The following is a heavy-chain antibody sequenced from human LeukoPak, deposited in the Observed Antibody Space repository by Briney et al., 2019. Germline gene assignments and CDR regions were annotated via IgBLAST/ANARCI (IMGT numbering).Heavy chain of an antibody. CDR2: IYDSGTT. Sequence: SETLSLTCTVSGGSISSYYWSWIRQPPGKGLEWVAYIYDSGTTNSNPSLTSRVTISVDTSKNQFSLRLTSVTAADTAVYYCARGISGWYNAFDIWSQGTMVTVSS. CDR3: ARGISGWYNAFDI. CDR1: GGSISSYY. J-gene: IGHJ3*02. D-gene: IGHD6-19*01. V-gene: IGHV4-59*01.